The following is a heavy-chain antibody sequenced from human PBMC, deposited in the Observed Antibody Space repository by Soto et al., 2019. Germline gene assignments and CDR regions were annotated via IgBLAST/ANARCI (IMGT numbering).Heavy chain of an antibody. CDR2: IGTVGDT. Sequence: EVQLVESGGGLVQPGGSLRLSCAASGFTFSSYDMHWVRQATGKGLEWVSAIGTVGDTYYPGSVKGRFTISRENAKNSLYLQMNSLRAGDTAVYYCARAPITMVRGGHWYFDLWGRGTLVTVSS. V-gene: IGHV3-13*04. CDR1: GFTFSSYD. D-gene: IGHD3-10*01. CDR3: ARAPITMVRGGHWYFDL. J-gene: IGHJ2*01.